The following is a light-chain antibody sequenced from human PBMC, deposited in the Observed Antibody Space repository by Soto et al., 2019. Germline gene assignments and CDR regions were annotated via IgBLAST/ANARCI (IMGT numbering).Light chain of an antibody. CDR2: QTS. CDR1: QYINTR. J-gene: IGKJ1*01. V-gene: IGKV3-11*01. CDR3: LQRQSWPRT. Sequence: ELVLTQSPATLSSFPCDRVTLSCRASQYINTRLAWYQHRPGQAPRLLSYQTSIRAAGIPARFSASGSGTDFTLNISDVQSEDFELYYCLQRQSWPRTFGQGTKVDIK.